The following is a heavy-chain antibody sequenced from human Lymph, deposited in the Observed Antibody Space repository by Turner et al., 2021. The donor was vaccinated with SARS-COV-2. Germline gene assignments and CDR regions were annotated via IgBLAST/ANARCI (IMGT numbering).Heavy chain of an antibody. J-gene: IGHJ4*02. CDR3: ARDIPTTADYFDY. V-gene: IGHV3-21*01. CDR2: ISSSSSYI. Sequence: EVQLVESGGGLVKLGGSLSPPCPASGSTFSTYSMNWVRQAPGKGLEWISSISSSSSYIYYADSVKGRFTISRDDAKNSLYLQMNSLRAEDTAVYYCARDIPTTADYFDYWGQGTLVTVSS. D-gene: IGHD4-17*01. CDR1: GSTFSTYS.